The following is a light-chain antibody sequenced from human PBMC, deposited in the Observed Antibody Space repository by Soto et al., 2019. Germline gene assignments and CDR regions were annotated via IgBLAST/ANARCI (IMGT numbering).Light chain of an antibody. CDR1: SSNIGRNF. CDR2: DNN. CDR3: GTWDNGLTVGV. Sequence: QSVLTQPPSLSAAPGQTVTISCSGSSSNIGRNFVSWYQQLPGTAPKLLIYDNNKRPSGIPDRFSGSKSSTSATLGITGLQTGDEADYYCGTWDNGLTVGVFGGGTKLTVL. J-gene: IGLJ3*02. V-gene: IGLV1-51*01.